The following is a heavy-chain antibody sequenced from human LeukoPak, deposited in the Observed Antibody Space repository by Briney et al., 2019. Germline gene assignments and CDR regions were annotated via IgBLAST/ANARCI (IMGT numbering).Heavy chain of an antibody. D-gene: IGHD3-10*01. CDR2: ITSKTDGETA. J-gene: IGHJ4*02. Sequence: GSLRLSFAASGFTFSNAWMTWVRQAPGKGLEWVGRITSKTDGETALYAAPVKGRLTISRDDSQNTLYLQMNSLKIEDTAVYYCTLYDSGKIDYWGQGALVTVSS. CDR1: GFTFSNAW. V-gene: IGHV3-15*01. CDR3: TLYDSGKIDY.